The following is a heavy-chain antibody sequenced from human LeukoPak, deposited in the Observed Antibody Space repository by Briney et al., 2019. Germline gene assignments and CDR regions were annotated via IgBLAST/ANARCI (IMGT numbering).Heavy chain of an antibody. J-gene: IGHJ4*02. CDR3: AKASGWNNY. CDR2: ISGSGGST. V-gene: IGHV3-23*01. CDR1: GFTFSSYA. D-gene: IGHD3-22*01. Sequence: PGGSLILSYAASGFTFSSYAMSWVRQAPGNGLEWVSAISGSGGSTYYADSVKGRFTISRDNSKNTLYLQMNSLRAEDTAVYYCAKASGWNNYWGQGTLVTVSS.